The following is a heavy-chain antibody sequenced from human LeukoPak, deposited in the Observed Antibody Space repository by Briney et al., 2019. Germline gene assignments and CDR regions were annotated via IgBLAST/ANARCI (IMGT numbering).Heavy chain of an antibody. CDR2: ISNNGGTT. V-gene: IGHV3-64*01. CDR3: ARVNGWGNYYDY. CDR1: GFTFSSYA. Sequence: SGGSLRLSCAASGFTFSSYAMHWVRQAPGKGLEYVSAISNNGGTTYYANSVRGRFTISRDNSKNTLYLQMGSLRAEDKAVYYCARVNGWGNYYDYWGQGTLVTVSS. J-gene: IGHJ4*02. D-gene: IGHD3-10*01.